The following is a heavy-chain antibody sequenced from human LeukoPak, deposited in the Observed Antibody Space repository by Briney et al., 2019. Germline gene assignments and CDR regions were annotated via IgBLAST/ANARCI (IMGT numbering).Heavy chain of an antibody. Sequence: GGSLRLSCAASGFTVSTNYMSWVRQAPGKGLEWVSVIHSGGITHCADSVKGRFNISRDNSKNTLYLQMNSLRPEDTALYYCTRRHSSGSNWGQGTLVTVSS. CDR1: GFTVSTNY. V-gene: IGHV3-66*02. CDR3: TRRHSSGSN. CDR2: IHSGGIT. D-gene: IGHD6-19*01. J-gene: IGHJ4*02.